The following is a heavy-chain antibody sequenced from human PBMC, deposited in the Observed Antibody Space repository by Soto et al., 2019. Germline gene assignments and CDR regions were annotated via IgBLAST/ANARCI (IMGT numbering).Heavy chain of an antibody. D-gene: IGHD3-16*01. CDR1: GFTSTRYS. Sequence: QVQLVQSGAEVMKPGASVKVSCKASGFTSTRYSVHWVRQAPRQGPEWMGRINPNNGGTNYAQEFQGRVTRTRDTSMTTVYMDRSSLRSEDTAVYYCASRVYADFDGWGQGTTVTVS. J-gene: IGHJ6*02. V-gene: IGHV1-46*01. CDR3: ASRVYADFDG. CDR2: INPNNGGT.